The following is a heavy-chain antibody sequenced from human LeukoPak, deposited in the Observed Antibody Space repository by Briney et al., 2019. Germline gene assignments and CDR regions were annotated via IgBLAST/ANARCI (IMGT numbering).Heavy chain of an antibody. V-gene: IGHV1-46*01. CDR1: GYTFTSYY. J-gene: IGHJ1*01. CDR3: ARDDSSGYLSAEYFQH. D-gene: IGHD3-22*01. CDR2: INPSGGST. Sequence: ASVKVSCKASGYTFTSYYMHWVRQAPGQGLEWMGIINPSGGSTSYAQKFQGRVTMTRDTSTSTVYMELSSLRSEDTAVNYCARDDSSGYLSAEYFQHWGQGTLVTVSS.